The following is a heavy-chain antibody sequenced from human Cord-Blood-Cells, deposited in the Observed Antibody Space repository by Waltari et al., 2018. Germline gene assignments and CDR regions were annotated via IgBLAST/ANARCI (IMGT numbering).Heavy chain of an antibody. CDR1: GYRFTSYW. Sequence: EVQLVQSGAEVKKPGESLKISCKGSGYRFTSYWIGWVRQMPGKGPELMVIISTGDSDTSYGRSDQSHVTIAADKSISTAYLQWSSLKASDTSMYYCARPTHLYCTNGLCYAVDIWGQGTMVTVSS. V-gene: IGHV5-51*01. CDR3: ARPTHLYCTNGLCYAVDI. D-gene: IGHD2-8*01. CDR2: ISTGDSDT. J-gene: IGHJ3*02.